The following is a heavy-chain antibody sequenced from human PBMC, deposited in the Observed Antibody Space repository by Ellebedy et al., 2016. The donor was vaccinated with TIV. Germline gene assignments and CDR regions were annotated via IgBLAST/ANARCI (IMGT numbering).Heavy chain of an antibody. D-gene: IGHD3-10*02. CDR2: ISDRNSKR. CDR1: GFVFKRYS. V-gene: IGHV3-21*01. CDR3: ARPMFYYHYYMDV. J-gene: IGHJ6*03. Sequence: GESLKISXAASGFVFKRYSMNWVRQAPGKGLEWVASISDRNSKRFYSDSVKGRFIISRDDATSSLFLEMNTLRVEDTAVYYCARPMFYYHYYMDVWGKGTTVIV.